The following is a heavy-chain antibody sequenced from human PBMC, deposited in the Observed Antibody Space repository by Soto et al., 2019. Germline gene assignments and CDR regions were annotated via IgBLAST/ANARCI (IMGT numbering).Heavy chain of an antibody. CDR1: GGSISSYY. CDR3: ARALGLDFWSGQQTPYYYYYYMDV. V-gene: IGHV4-59*01. CDR2: IYYSGST. J-gene: IGHJ6*03. D-gene: IGHD3-3*01. Sequence: PSETLSLTCTVSGGSISSYYWSWIRQPPGKGLEWIGYIYYSGSTNYNPSLKSRVTISVDTSKNQFSLKLSSVTAADTAVYYCARALGLDFWSGQQTPYYYYYYMDVWGKGTTVNVSS.